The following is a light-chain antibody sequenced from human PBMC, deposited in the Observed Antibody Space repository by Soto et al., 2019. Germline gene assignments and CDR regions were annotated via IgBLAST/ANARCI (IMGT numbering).Light chain of an antibody. CDR3: QAYDSSRSDF. J-gene: IGLJ1*01. CDR1: SSNIGACYD. V-gene: IGLV1-40*01. Sequence: QSVLTQPPSVSGAPGQKVTISCTGSSSNIGACYDVSWYQQLPGTAPKLLIYGNSNRPSGVPDRFSGSKSGTSASLAITRLQAENEADYYCQAYDSSRSDFFGTRTEGTVL. CDR2: GNS.